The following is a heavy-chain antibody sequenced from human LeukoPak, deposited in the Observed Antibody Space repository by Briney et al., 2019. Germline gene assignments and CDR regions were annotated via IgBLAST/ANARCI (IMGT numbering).Heavy chain of an antibody. CDR2: INSDGSST. CDR3: ARKGLGGELGGFDS. V-gene: IGHV3-74*01. Sequence: GGSLRLSCAASGFTFSSYWMHWVRQAPGKGLVWVSRINSDGSSTSYADSVKGRFTISRDNAKNTLYLQMHSLRVEDTALYHCARKGLGGELGGFDSWGQGTLVTVSS. CDR1: GFTFSSYW. D-gene: IGHD1-26*01. J-gene: IGHJ4*02.